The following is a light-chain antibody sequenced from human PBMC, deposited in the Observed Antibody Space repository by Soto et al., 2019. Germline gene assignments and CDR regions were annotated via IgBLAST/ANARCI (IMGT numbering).Light chain of an antibody. V-gene: IGKV2-28*01. CDR1: QSLLHSNGYNY. Sequence: DIVMTQSPLSLPVTPGEPASISCRSSQSLLHSNGYNYLDWYLQKPGQSPQLLISLSSRRASGVPDRFSGSASGTDFTLKISRVEAEDVGVYYCMQTRQTPSTVGGGTKVQI. CDR2: LSS. J-gene: IGKJ4*02. CDR3: MQTRQTPST.